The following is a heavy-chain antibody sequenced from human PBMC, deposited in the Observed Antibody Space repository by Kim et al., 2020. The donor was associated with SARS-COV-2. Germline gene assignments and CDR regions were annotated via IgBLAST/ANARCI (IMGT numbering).Heavy chain of an antibody. CDR3: AKDFPLWYYDSSGYYDY. Sequence: GGSLRLSCAASGFTFSSYAMSWVRQAPGKGLEWVSAISGSGGSTYYADSVKGRFTISRDNSKNTLYLQMNSLRAEDTAVYYCAKDFPLWYYDSSGYYDYWGQGTLVTVSS. J-gene: IGHJ4*02. CDR2: ISGSGGST. V-gene: IGHV3-23*01. CDR1: GFTFSSYA. D-gene: IGHD3-22*01.